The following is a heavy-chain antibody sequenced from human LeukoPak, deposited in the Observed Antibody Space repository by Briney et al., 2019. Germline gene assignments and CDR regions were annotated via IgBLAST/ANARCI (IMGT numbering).Heavy chain of an antibody. V-gene: IGHV3-7*03. J-gene: IGHJ4*02. D-gene: IGHD3-22*01. CDR1: GFTFSRYG. Sequence: QPGGSLRLSWAASGFTFSRYGMHWVRQAPGKGLEWVANIKQDGSEKYYVDSVKGRFTISRDNSKNKLYLQMNRLRAEDTAVYYCAKEGSYYDSSGYGWGQGTLVTVSS. CDR2: IKQDGSEK. CDR3: AKEGSYYDSSGYG.